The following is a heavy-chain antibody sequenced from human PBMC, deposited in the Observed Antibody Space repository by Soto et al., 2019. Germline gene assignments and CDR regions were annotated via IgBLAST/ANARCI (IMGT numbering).Heavy chain of an antibody. Sequence: GSLRLSCAASGFTFSDYGMHWVRQAPGKGLEWVAVIWYDGSEKYYADSVKGRFTISRDNSRNTLYLQMNSLRAEDTAVYYCARQSLGNIRLRGFDYWGQGALVTVSS. D-gene: IGHD1-1*01. CDR3: ARQSLGNIRLRGFDY. V-gene: IGHV3-33*01. CDR1: GFTFSDYG. J-gene: IGHJ4*02. CDR2: IWYDGSEK.